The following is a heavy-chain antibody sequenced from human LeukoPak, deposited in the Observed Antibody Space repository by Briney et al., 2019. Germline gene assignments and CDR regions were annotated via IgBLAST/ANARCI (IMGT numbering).Heavy chain of an antibody. J-gene: IGHJ6*03. V-gene: IGHV1-2*02. CDR3: ARGGLDGYNPHYYYYYMDV. CDR2: INTNTGGT. Sequence: GTSVKVSCKASGYTFTGCYMHWVRQPPGQGLEWMGWINTNTGGTIYAQEFQSRLTMHRVTSISTAYMELSRLRSDDTAVYYCARGGLDGYNPHYYYYYMDVWGKGTTVTVSS. CDR1: GYTFTGCY. D-gene: IGHD5-24*01.